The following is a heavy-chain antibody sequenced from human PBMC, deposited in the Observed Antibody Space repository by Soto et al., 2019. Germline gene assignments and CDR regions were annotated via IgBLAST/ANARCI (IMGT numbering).Heavy chain of an antibody. CDR1: GFTFDDYA. J-gene: IGHJ4*02. CDR2: ISGNSGSI. D-gene: IGHD6-19*01. CDR3: AKDKEGQWLEGVYFGY. Sequence: EVQLVESGGGLVQPGRSLRLSCAASGFTFDDYAMHWVRQAPGKGLEWVSGISGNSGSIGYADSVKGRFTISRDNAKSSLYLQMDSLRAEDTALYYWAKDKEGQWLEGVYFGYWGQGNLVNVSS. V-gene: IGHV3-9*01.